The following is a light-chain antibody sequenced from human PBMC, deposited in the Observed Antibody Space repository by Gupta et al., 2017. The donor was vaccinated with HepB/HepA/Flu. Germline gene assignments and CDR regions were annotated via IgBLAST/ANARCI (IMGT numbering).Light chain of an antibody. CDR2: EAS. V-gene: IGKV3-11*01. CDR1: QSISSF. CDR3: QHRDDWPLT. J-gene: IGKJ4*01. Sequence: EIVLTQSPAILSLSPGERATLSCRASQSISSFLAWYQQKPGQAPRLLIYEASNRATGVPARFSGSGSGTDFALTISSLEPEDFAVYYCQHRDDWPLTFGGGTKVEIK.